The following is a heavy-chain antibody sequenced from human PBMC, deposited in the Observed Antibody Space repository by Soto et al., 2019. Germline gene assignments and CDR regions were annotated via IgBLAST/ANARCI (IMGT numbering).Heavy chain of an antibody. Sequence: SETLSLTCAVYGGLLSESYWTWILQPPGKGLEWIGEINHVGGTNYNPSLKSRVTMSVDTSQNQFSLRLISVTAADTAMYFCVRIRYQLPSSVLWLDPWGQGTPVTVSS. V-gene: IGHV4-34*01. CDR2: INHVGGT. CDR1: GGLLSESY. CDR3: VRIRYQLPSSVLWLDP. D-gene: IGHD3-16*01. J-gene: IGHJ5*02.